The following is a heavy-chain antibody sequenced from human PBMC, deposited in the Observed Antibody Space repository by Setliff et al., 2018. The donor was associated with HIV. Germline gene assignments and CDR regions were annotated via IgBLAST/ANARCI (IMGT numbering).Heavy chain of an antibody. V-gene: IGHV4-4*09. Sequence: SETLSLTCTVSGDTDFYWSWIRQSPGKGLEWIGYIHASGKANYNPSLKSRVTISLDTSKMQFSLRLTSVTAADTAVYYCARGRTPSYGGDYRDTFDIWGPGTKVTVSS. CDR3: ARGRTPSYGGDYRDTFDI. CDR2: IHASGKA. D-gene: IGHD4-17*01. CDR1: GDTDFY. J-gene: IGHJ3*02.